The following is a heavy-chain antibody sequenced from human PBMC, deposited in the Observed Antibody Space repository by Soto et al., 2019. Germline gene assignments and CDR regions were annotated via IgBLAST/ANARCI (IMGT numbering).Heavy chain of an antibody. V-gene: IGHV4-61*01. D-gene: IGHD3-16*01. CDR3: ARRGPGGRAFDI. J-gene: IGHJ3*02. Sequence: SETLSLTYTVSGGSVSSGSYYWSWIRQPPGKGLEWIGYIYYSGSTNYNPSLKSRVTISVDTSKNQFSLKLSSVTAADTAVYYCARRGPGGRAFDIWGQGTMVT. CDR2: IYYSGST. CDR1: GGSVSSGSYY.